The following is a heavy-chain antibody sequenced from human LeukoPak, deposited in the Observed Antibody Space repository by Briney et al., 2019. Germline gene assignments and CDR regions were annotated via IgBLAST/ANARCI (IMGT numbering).Heavy chain of an antibody. D-gene: IGHD3-22*01. Sequence: SGGSLGLSCAASGFTFDDYAMHWVRQAPGEGLEWVSGISWNGGDIGYADSVKGRFTISRDSAKNSLYLQMNSLRTEDMALYYCVKDEGDRYYYDSGHFPDYWGQGTLVTVSS. CDR1: GFTFDDYA. CDR2: ISWNGGDI. CDR3: VKDEGDRYYYDSGHFPDY. J-gene: IGHJ4*02. V-gene: IGHV3-9*03.